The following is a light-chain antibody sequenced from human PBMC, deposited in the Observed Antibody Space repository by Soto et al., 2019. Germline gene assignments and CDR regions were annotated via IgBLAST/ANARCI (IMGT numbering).Light chain of an antibody. V-gene: IGLV1-44*01. CDR3: AAWDDSRNAWV. J-gene: IGLJ3*02. Sequence: QSVLTQPPSASGTPVQRVTISCSGISSNVGSNTVDWYQQVPGTAPKLLIYHNNQRPSGVPDRRSGSKSGTSASLAISCLQYEDEADYYCAAWDDSRNAWVFGGWTKLTVL. CDR2: HNN. CDR1: SSNVGSNT.